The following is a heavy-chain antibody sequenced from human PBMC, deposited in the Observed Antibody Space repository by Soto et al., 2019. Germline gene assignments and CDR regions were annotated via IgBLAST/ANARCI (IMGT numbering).Heavy chain of an antibody. V-gene: IGHV3-15*01. CDR3: NTYGVGATNSWFDP. J-gene: IGHJ5*01. CDR1: GFIFSNVW. Sequence: PGGSLRLSCAGSGFIFSNVWMNWVRQAPGKGLEWVGHIKSKSDDGTTDYAAPVKGRFTISRDDSKNTLYLEMNSLQSEDTALYYCNTYGVGATNSWFDPWGQGILVTVSS. CDR2: IKSKSDDGTT. D-gene: IGHD1-26*01.